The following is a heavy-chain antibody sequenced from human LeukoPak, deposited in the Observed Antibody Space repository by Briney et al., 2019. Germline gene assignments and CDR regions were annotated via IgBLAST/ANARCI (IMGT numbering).Heavy chain of an antibody. CDR3: ARDALAGEKPEYFFDY. CDR1: GFTFSSYS. J-gene: IGHJ4*02. Sequence: GGSLRLSCAASGFTFSSYSMNWVRQAPGKGLEWVSHIGRGITYADSVKGRFTISRDNTKNSVYLQMNSLRAEDTAVYYCARDALAGEKPEYFFDYWGQGTLVTVSS. V-gene: IGHV3-48*04. CDR2: IGRGIT.